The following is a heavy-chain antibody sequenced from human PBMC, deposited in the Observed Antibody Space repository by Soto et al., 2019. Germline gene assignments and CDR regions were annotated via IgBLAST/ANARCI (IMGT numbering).Heavy chain of an antibody. J-gene: IGHJ6*02. Sequence: GGSLRLSCSASGFTFSSYAMHWVRQAPGKGLEYVSAISSNGGSTYYADSVKGRFTTSGDNSKNTLYLQMSSLRAEDTAVYYCVSGYCSSTSCYFYYYGMDVWGQGTTVTVSS. V-gene: IGHV3-64D*06. CDR2: ISSNGGST. CDR3: VSGYCSSTSCYFYYYGMDV. CDR1: GFTFSSYA. D-gene: IGHD2-2*03.